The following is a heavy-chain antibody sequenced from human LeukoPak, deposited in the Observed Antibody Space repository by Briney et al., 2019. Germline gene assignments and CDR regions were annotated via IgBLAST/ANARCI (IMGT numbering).Heavy chain of an antibody. D-gene: IGHD6-13*01. CDR3: ARASRIAAAGTGYYFDY. CDR1: GFTFSSFS. V-gene: IGHV3-48*01. J-gene: IGHJ4*02. Sequence: GGSLRLSCAASGFTFSSFSMNWVRQAPGKGLEWVSYISSSSSTIYYADSVKGRFTISRDNAKNSLYLQMNSLRAEDTAVYYCARASRIAAAGTGYYFDYWGQGTLVTVSS. CDR2: ISSSSSTI.